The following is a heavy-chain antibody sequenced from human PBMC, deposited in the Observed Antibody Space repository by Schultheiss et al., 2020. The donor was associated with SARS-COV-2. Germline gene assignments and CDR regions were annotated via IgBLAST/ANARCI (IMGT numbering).Heavy chain of an antibody. Sequence: ASVKVSCKASGYTFTGYYMHWVRQAPGQGLEWMGWINPNSGGTNYAQKFQGRVTMTRDTSISTAYMELSRLRSDDTAVYYCARASYGGNSEVGDYWGQGTLVTVSS. CDR1: GYTFTGYY. D-gene: IGHD4-23*01. CDR2: INPNSGGT. J-gene: IGHJ4*02. CDR3: ARASYGGNSEVGDY. V-gene: IGHV1-2*02.